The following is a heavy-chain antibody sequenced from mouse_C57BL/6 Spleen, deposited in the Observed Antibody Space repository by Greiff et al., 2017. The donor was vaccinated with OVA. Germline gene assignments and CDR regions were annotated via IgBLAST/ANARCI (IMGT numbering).Heavy chain of an antibody. Sequence: VKLQQPGAELVKPGASVKMSCKASGYTFTSYWITWVKQRPGQGLEWIGDIYPGSGSTNYNEKFKSKATLTVDTSSSTAYMQLSSLTSEDSAVYYCAREGSRGYYFDYWGQGTTLTVSS. CDR1: GYTFTSYW. CDR3: AREGSRGYYFDY. J-gene: IGHJ2*01. CDR2: IYPGSGST. V-gene: IGHV1-55*01. D-gene: IGHD1-1*01.